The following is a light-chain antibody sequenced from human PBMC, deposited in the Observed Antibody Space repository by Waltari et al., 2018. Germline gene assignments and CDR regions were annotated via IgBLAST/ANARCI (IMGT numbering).Light chain of an antibody. J-gene: IGLJ2*01. CDR1: IRVVGASNS. Sequence: QSALTQRASVSGSPGPSITTSCTGTIRVVGASNSVPWYQQHPGKPPQLIIYAVTKRPSGVSNRFSGSKSGTTASLTISGLQAEDEADFYCSSYTTSGTLIFGGGTKLTVL. V-gene: IGLV2-14*03. CDR3: SSYTTSGTLI. CDR2: AVT.